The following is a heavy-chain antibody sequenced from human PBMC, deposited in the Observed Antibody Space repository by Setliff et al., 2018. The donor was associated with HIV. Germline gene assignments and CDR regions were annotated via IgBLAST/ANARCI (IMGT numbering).Heavy chain of an antibody. J-gene: IGHJ4*02. CDR1: GFTFSSYE. Sequence: GSLRLSCAASGFTFSSYEMNWIRQPPGKGLEWIGEINHSRSTNYNPSLKSRVTILVDTSKNQFSLKLSSVTAADTAVYYCARGLNYYGSGSYYPLGYWGQGTLVTVSS. CDR2: INHSRST. D-gene: IGHD3-10*01. V-gene: IGHV4-34*01. CDR3: ARGLNYYGSGSYYPLGY.